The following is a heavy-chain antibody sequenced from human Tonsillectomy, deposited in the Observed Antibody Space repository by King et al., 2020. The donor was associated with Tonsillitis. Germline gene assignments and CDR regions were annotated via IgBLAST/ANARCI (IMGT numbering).Heavy chain of an antibody. CDR2: IRSKSYSGTA. CDR3: TRPLSSGWYSVFDI. J-gene: IGHJ3*02. Sequence: VQLVESGGGMVQPGRSLRLSCTSSGFTFGDYALSWLRLAPGKGLEWVGFIRSKSYSGTAQYAASVEGRFIISRDDSERIAYLQMNSLKTEDTGVYYCTRPLSSGWYSVFDIWGQGTMVAVSS. V-gene: IGHV3-49*03. CDR1: GFTFGDYA. D-gene: IGHD6-19*01.